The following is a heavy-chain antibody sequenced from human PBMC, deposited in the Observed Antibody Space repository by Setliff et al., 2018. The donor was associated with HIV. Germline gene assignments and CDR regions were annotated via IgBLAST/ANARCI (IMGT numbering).Heavy chain of an antibody. J-gene: IGHJ6*02. CDR3: ARDGSRTTGATGYYYGLDV. V-gene: IGHV4-39*07. CDR2: IYYSGST. CDR1: GGSISGSNYY. Sequence: SETLSLTCTVSGGSISGSNYYWGWIRQPPGKGLEWVGSIYYSGSTYYSPSLKSRVTISVDTSKNQFSLRLSSVTAADTAVYYCARDGSRTTGATGYYYGLDVWGQGTTVTVSS. D-gene: IGHD1-1*01.